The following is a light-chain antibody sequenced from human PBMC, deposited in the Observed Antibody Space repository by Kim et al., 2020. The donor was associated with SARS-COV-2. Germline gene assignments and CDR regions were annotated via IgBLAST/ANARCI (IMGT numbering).Light chain of an antibody. CDR2: GKN. CDR3: NSRDSSGNHWV. J-gene: IGLJ3*02. CDR1: SLRSYY. V-gene: IGLV3-19*01. Sequence: SSELTQDSAVSVALGQTVRITCQGDSLRSYYASWYQQKPGQAPVLVIYGKNNRPSGIPDRCSGSSSGNTASLTITGAQAEDEADYYCNSRDSSGNHWVFGGGTQLTVL.